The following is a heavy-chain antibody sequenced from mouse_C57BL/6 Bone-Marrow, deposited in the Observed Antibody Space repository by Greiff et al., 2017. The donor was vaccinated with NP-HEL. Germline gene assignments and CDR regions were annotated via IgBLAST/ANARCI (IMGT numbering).Heavy chain of an antibody. J-gene: IGHJ1*03. CDR2: ISNGGGST. CDR3: ARHGWVDV. D-gene: IGHD1-1*02. CDR1: GFTFSDYY. V-gene: IGHV5-12*01. Sequence: DVKLVESGGGLVQPGGSLKLSCAASGFTFSDYYMYWVRQTPEKRLEWVAYISNGGGSTYYPDTVKGRCTISRDNAKNTLYLQMSRLKSEDTAMYYCARHGWVDVWGTGTTVTVSS.